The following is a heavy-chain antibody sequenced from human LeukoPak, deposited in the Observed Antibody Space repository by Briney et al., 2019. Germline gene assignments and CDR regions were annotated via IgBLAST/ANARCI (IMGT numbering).Heavy chain of an antibody. V-gene: IGHV1-46*01. Sequence: ASVKVSCKASGYIFTSCYMHWVRQAPGQGLEWMGLINPSGSSTSYAQKFQGRLSLTRDMSTSTDYMELSSLRSEDTAVYYCARDNSVGDTAWWFDPWGQGTLVTVSS. CDR2: INPSGSST. J-gene: IGHJ5*02. CDR1: GYIFTSCY. CDR3: ARDNSVGDTAWWFDP. D-gene: IGHD1-26*01.